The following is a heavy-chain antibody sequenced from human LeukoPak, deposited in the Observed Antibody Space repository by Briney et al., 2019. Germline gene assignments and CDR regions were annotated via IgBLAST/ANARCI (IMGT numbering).Heavy chain of an antibody. CDR1: GGSISSGGYS. Sequence: PSETLSLTCAVSGGSISSGGYSWSWIRQPPGKGLEWIGYIYHSGSTYYNPSLKSRVTISVDTSKNQFSLKLSSVTAADTAVYYCARGVGIAVAGTQRGGFDYWGQGTLVTVSS. CDR2: IYHSGST. V-gene: IGHV4-30-2*01. J-gene: IGHJ4*02. D-gene: IGHD6-19*01. CDR3: ARGVGIAVAGTQRGGFDY.